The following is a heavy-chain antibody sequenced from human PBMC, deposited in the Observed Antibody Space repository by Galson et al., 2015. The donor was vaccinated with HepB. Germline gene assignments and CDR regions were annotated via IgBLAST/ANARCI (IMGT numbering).Heavy chain of an antibody. Sequence: SLRLSCAVSGFSFSNYWMTWVRQAPGKGLEWVANIKQDGSEQYYVGSVKGRFTISRDNAKNSLYLQMNSLRAEDTAVYYCAGDRLHGGAPTLDYWGQGAPVTVSS. CDR2: IKQDGSEQ. CDR1: GFSFSNYW. J-gene: IGHJ4*02. D-gene: IGHD2-21*01. V-gene: IGHV3-7*03. CDR3: AGDRLHGGAPTLDY.